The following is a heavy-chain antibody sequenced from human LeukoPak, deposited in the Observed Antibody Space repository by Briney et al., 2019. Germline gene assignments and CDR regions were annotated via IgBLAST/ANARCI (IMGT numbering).Heavy chain of an antibody. D-gene: IGHD5-24*01. V-gene: IGHV3-15*07. CDR1: GFTFSNAW. CDR2: IKSKTDGGTT. J-gene: IGHJ4*02. Sequence: GGSLRLSCAASGFTFSNAWMNWVRQAPGKGLEWVGRIKSKTDGGTTDYAAPVKGRFTISRDDSKNTLYLQMNSLGAEDTAVYYCARDKDGYYYFDYWGQGTLVTVSS. CDR3: ARDKDGYYYFDY.